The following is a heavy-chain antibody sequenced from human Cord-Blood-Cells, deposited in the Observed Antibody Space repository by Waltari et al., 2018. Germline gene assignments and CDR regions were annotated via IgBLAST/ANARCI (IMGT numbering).Heavy chain of an antibody. CDR2: ISYDGSNK. CDR1: GFTFSSYG. D-gene: IGHD3-10*01. Sequence: QVQLVESGGGVVQPGRSLRLSCAASGFTFSSYGMHWVRQAPGKGLEWVEVISYDGSNKYYADSVKGRFTISRDNSKNTLYLQMNSLRAEDTAVYYCATTQGSSGSYDYWGQGTLVTVSS. CDR3: ATTQGSSGSYDY. J-gene: IGHJ4*02. V-gene: IGHV3-30*03.